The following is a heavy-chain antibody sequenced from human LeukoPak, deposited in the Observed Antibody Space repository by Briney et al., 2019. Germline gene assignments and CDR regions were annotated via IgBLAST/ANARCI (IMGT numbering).Heavy chain of an antibody. CDR1: GGSISSYY. Sequence: SSESLSLTCTVSGGSISSYYWSWIRQPPGKGLEWIGYIYFSGSTNYNPSFKSGSTISEDTSKNQFSQKLSSVTAADTAVYYCARSKSYGSYFDYWGQGTLVTVSS. V-gene: IGHV4-59*01. CDR2: IYFSGST. J-gene: IGHJ4*02. CDR3: ARSKSYGSYFDY. D-gene: IGHD1-26*01.